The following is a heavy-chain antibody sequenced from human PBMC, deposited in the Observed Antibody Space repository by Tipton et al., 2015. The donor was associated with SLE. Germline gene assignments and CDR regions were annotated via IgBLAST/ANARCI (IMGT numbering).Heavy chain of an antibody. CDR3: ARGDDILTDNWFNS. CDR1: GGSISSHY. J-gene: IGHJ5*01. V-gene: IGHV4-59*11. CDR2: FFNSGRT. Sequence: TLSLTCTVSGGSISSHYWSWIRQPPGKGLECIGYFFNSGRTDYNPSLKGRVTISADTSKNQFSLNLSSVTAADTAVYYCARGDDILTDNWFNSWGQGTLVTVSS. D-gene: IGHD3-9*01.